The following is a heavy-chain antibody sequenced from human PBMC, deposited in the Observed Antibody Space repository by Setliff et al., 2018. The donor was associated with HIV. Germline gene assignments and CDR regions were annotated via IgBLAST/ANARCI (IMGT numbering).Heavy chain of an antibody. Sequence: KTSETLSLTCTVSDSGTYYWSWIQQPAGKGLEWIGRVSSRGDTNYNPSLKSRVTMSVDTSKNQFSLKLTSVTASDTAVYYCARAAAGNTGPFDLWGQGSPVTVSS. J-gene: IGHJ4*02. CDR1: DSGTYY. CDR3: ARAAAGNTGPFDL. V-gene: IGHV4-4*07. CDR2: VSSRGDT. D-gene: IGHD4-17*01.